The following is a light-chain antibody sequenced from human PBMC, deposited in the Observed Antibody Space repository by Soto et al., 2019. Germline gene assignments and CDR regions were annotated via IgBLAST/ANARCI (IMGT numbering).Light chain of an antibody. CDR1: SSDVGSYNL. V-gene: IGLV2-23*02. CDR3: CSYAGSSSVV. CDR2: EVS. J-gene: IGLJ2*01. Sequence: QPASVSGSPGQSITISCTGTSSDVGSYNLVSWYQQHPGKAPKLMIYEVSKRPSGVSNRFSGSKSGNTASLTISGLQAEDEADYYCCSYAGSSSVVFGGGTKLTVL.